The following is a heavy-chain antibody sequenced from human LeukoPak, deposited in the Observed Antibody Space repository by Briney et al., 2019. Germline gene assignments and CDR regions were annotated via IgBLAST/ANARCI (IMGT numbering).Heavy chain of an antibody. D-gene: IGHD1-26*01. V-gene: IGHV1-46*01. CDR2: INPSSGST. CDR3: ARDREELHSFDY. CDR1: GYTFTSYY. Sequence: GASVKVSCKASGYTFTSYYMQWMRQAPGQGLEWMGKINPSSGSTRYAQKFQGRVTMTRDTSTSTVYMELSSLRSEDTAVYYCARDREELHSFDYWGQGTLVTVSS. J-gene: IGHJ4*02.